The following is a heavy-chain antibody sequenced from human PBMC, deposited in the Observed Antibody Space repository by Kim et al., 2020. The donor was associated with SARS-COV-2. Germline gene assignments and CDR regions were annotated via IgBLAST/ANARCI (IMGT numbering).Heavy chain of an antibody. D-gene: IGHD6-13*01. V-gene: IGHV1-8*01. CDR3: ARSPIAAAGAFDY. J-gene: IGHJ4*02. Sequence: YAQKFQGRVTMTRNTSISTAYMELSSLRSEDTAVYYCARSPIAAAGAFDYWGQGTLVTVSS.